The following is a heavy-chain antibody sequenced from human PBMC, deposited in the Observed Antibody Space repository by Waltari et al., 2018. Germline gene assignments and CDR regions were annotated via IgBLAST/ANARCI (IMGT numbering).Heavy chain of an antibody. CDR2: LVRSGFGT. D-gene: IGHD6-19*01. Sequence: DVRLSESGGGLAQPGGSLRISWVASEFTLSNSAMSWVRQAPGKGLEWVSALVRSGFGTHYADSVKGRFAISRDNAKNTLYLQMNSLRAEDTAVYYCAKCEMYDSGWCAFFRYWGQGTLVTVSS. CDR1: EFTLSNSA. CDR3: AKCEMYDSGWCAFFRY. J-gene: IGHJ4*02. V-gene: IGHV3-23*01.